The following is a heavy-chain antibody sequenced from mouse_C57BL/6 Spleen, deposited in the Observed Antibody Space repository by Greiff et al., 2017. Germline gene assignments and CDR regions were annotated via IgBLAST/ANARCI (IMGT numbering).Heavy chain of an antibody. CDR2: IAPNSGGT. J-gene: IGHJ3*01. V-gene: IGHV1-72*01. Sequence: VQLQQSGAELVKPGASVKLSCKASGYTFTSYWMHWVKQRPGRGLEWIGRIAPNSGGTKYNEKFKSKATLTVDKPSSTAYMQLSSLTSEDSAVYYCARNDNGGNYAWFAYWGQGTLVTVSA. CDR3: ARNDNGGNYAWFAY. D-gene: IGHD2-1*01. CDR1: GYTFTSYW.